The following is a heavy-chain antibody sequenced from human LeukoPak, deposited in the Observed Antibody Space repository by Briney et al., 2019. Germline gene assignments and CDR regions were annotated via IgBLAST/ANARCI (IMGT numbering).Heavy chain of an antibody. CDR3: ARDRSRYGMDV. CDR1: GFTFSRYS. V-gene: IGHV3-48*04. J-gene: IGHJ6*01. Sequence: GGSLRLSCVASGFTFSRYSMNWVRQAPGKGLACASYISSSGSTIYYADSVKGRFTISRDNAKNSLYLQMNSLRAEDTAVYYCARDRSRYGMDVGGQGTTVSVSS. CDR2: ISSSGSTI.